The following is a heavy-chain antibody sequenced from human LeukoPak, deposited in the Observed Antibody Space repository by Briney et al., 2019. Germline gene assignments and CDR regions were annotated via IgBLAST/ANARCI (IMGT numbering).Heavy chain of an antibody. V-gene: IGHV3-11*04. CDR2: ISSSGSTI. CDR3: ARDLAATGLSK. CDR1: GFTFSNAW. J-gene: IGHJ4*02. D-gene: IGHD6-13*01. Sequence: SGGSLRLSCAASGFTFSNAWMSWVRQAPGKGLEWVSYISSSGSTIYYADSVKGRFTISRDNAKNSLYLQMNSLGAEDTAIYYCARDLAATGLSKWGQGTLVTVSS.